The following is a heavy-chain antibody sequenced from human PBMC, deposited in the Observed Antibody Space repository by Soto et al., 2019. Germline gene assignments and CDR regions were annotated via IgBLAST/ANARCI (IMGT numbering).Heavy chain of an antibody. J-gene: IGHJ3*02. CDR1: GFSLSTRGVG. V-gene: IGHV2-5*01. CDR2: IFRHDDK. D-gene: IGHD2-8*01. CDR3: EDLYEGVYFFDM. Sequence: QITLKESGPTLVKPTQTLTLTCTFSGFSLSTRGVGVGWIRQPPGKALEWLALIFRHDDKRYRPSLKSRLTSSGHTSNNERVPRMTTIDPMDPAAYCCEDLYEGVYFFDMSGGGKMVTVAS.